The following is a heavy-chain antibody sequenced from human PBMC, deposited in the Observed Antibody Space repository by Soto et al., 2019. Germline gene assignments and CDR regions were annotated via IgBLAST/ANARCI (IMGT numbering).Heavy chain of an antibody. V-gene: IGHV1-3*05. CDR2: ISPGNGNT. CDR1: GYTFTNYA. Sequence: QVQVVQSGAEEKKPGASVKVSCRASGYTFTNYAIHWVCQAPGQRLEWMGWISPGNGNTKYSQKFQGRVTITGDTSASTAYMELSRLRSEDTAVYYCARRGDGMDLWGQGTTVTVSS. CDR3: ARRGDGMDL. D-gene: IGHD3-10*01. J-gene: IGHJ6*02.